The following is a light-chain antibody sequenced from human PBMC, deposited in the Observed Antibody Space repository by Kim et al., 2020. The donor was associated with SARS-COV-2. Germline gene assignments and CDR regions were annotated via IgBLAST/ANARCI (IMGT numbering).Light chain of an antibody. Sequence: DIEVTQSPSSLSASIGDRVTITCRASQRINNFLNWYQQKPGRAPNLLIYAASKLQGGVPSRFSGVASGTDFTLTIDSLQSEDFATYYCEQSFSPPHTFGQGTKVDIK. CDR1: QRINNF. V-gene: IGKV1-39*01. J-gene: IGKJ2*01. CDR2: AAS. CDR3: EQSFSPPHT.